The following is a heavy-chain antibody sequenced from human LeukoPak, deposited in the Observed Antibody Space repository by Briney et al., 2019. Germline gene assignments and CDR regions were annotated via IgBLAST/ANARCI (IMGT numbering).Heavy chain of an antibody. Sequence: GGSLRLSCAASGFTFSSYAMTWVRLAPGKGLEWVSGIGGSGVSTYYADSVKGRFTISRDNSKNTLYLQMNSLRAEDTAVFYCARVSSFTVFHAFDIWGQGTMVTVSS. V-gene: IGHV3-23*01. CDR2: IGGSGVST. D-gene: IGHD3-3*01. CDR3: ARVSSFTVFHAFDI. CDR1: GFTFSSYA. J-gene: IGHJ3*02.